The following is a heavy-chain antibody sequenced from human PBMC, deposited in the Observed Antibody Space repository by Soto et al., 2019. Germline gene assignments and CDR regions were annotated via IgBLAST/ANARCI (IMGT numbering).Heavy chain of an antibody. D-gene: IGHD3-10*02. Sequence: SETLSLTCTVCGDSITASYSNWAWIRQPPGKGLEWIGTFYYIGTTSQNPPLRSRITISGDTSRNQFSLNLRSVRSADRGVYYCAKLVRDDVRRRDLDHWGQGILVTVSS. V-gene: IGHV4-39*01. J-gene: IGHJ1*01. CDR2: FYYIGTT. CDR3: AKLVRDDVRRRDLDH. CDR1: GDSITASYSN.